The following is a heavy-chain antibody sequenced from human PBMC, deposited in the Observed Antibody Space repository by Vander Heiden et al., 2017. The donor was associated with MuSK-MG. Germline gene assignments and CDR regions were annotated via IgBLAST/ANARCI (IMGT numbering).Heavy chain of an antibody. J-gene: IGHJ4*02. D-gene: IGHD2-8*01. V-gene: IGHV3-7*01. CDR3: SRDGVDRGLYFDY. Sequence: EVQLVESGGGLVQPGGSLRLSCAASGFTFSSYWMNWVRQAPGKGLEWVASINQEGSEKYHVESVKGRFTISRDNAKNSLYLQMNTLRADDTAVYYCSRDGVDRGLYFDYWGQGTLVTVSS. CDR1: GFTFSSYW. CDR2: INQEGSEK.